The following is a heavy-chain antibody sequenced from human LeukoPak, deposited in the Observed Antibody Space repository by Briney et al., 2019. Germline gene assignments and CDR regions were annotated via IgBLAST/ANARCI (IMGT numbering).Heavy chain of an antibody. Sequence: GGSLRLSCGASGFTFSGFAIHWVRQASGKGLEWVGRIRSKANNYATAYAASVKGKFTVSRDDSKNTAYLQMNSLKIEDTAVYCCSRGASGDYGLDVWGHGTTVTVSS. CDR3: SRGASGDYGLDV. D-gene: IGHD1-14*01. J-gene: IGHJ6*02. V-gene: IGHV3-73*01. CDR1: GFTFSGFA. CDR2: IRSKANNYAT.